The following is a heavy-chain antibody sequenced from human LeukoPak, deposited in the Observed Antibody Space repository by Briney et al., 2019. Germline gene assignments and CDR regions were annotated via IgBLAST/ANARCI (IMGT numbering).Heavy chain of an antibody. J-gene: IGHJ6*02. D-gene: IGHD3-3*01. CDR3: ASGVVIIKYYYYGMDV. CDR2: IYYSGST. CDR1: GGSISSSSYY. V-gene: IGHV4-39*01. Sequence: SETLSLTCTVSGGSISSSSYYWGWLRQPPKKGLEWIGSIYYSGSTYYNPSLKSRVTISVDTSKNQFSLKLSSVTAADTAVYYCASGVVIIKYYYYGMDVWGQGTTVTVSS.